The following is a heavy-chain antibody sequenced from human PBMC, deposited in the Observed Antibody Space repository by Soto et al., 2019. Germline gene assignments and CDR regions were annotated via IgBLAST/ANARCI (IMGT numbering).Heavy chain of an antibody. CDR3: ARAHAPSITGTRPVDYYYYGMDV. CDR1: GGSISSSNW. D-gene: IGHD1-7*01. Sequence: SETLSLTCAVSGGSISSSNWWSWVRQPPGKGLEWIGEIYHSGSTNYNPSLKSRVTISVDKSKNQFSLKLSSVTAADTAVYYCARAHAPSITGTRPVDYYYYGMDVWGQGTTVTVSS. V-gene: IGHV4-4*02. CDR2: IYHSGST. J-gene: IGHJ6*02.